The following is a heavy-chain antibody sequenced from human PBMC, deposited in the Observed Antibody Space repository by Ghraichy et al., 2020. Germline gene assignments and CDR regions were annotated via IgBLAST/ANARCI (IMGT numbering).Heavy chain of an antibody. CDR2: IKQDGSQG. V-gene: IGHV3-7*01. CDR3: AKGGWYPDY. CDR1: GFTFSSSW. Sequence: GESLNISCAASGFTFSSSWMSWVRQAPGKGLEWVACIKQDGSQGYYVDSVEGRFTISRDNAKNSLFLQMNSLTAEDTAVYYCAKGGWYPDYWGQGTLVTVSS. J-gene: IGHJ4*02. D-gene: IGHD2-15*01.